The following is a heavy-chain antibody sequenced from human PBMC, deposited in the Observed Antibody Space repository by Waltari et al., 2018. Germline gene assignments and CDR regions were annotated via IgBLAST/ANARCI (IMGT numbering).Heavy chain of an antibody. Sequence: QVQLVESGGGVVQPGGSLRLSCAASGFTFSSYGMHWVRQAPGKGLEWVAFIRYDGSNKYYADSVKGRFTISRDNSKNTLYLQMNSLGAEDTAVYYCAKGKKWELPDYYMDVWGKGTTVTVSS. CDR1: GFTFSSYG. D-gene: IGHD1-26*01. V-gene: IGHV3-30*02. CDR2: IRYDGSNK. J-gene: IGHJ6*03. CDR3: AKGKKWELPDYYMDV.